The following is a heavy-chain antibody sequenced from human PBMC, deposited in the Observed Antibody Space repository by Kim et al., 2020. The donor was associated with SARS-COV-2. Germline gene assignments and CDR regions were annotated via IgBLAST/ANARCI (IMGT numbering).Heavy chain of an antibody. CDR3: ARDLPFIVGAFSFDY. CDR2: ISSSGSTI. D-gene: IGHD1-26*01. Sequence: GGSLRLSCAASGFTFSSYSMNWVRQAPGKGLEWFSYISSSGSTIYYADSVKGRFTISRDNAKNSLYLQMNSLRDEDTAVYYCARDLPFIVGAFSFDYWGQGTLVTVSS. CDR1: GFTFSSYS. J-gene: IGHJ4*02. V-gene: IGHV3-48*02.